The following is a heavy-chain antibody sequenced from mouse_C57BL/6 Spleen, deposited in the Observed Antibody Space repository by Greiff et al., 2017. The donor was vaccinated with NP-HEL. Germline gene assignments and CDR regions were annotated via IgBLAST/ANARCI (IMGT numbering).Heavy chain of an antibody. CDR1: GYTFTNYW. Sequence: QVQLQQSGAELVRPGTSVKMSCQASGYTFTNYWIGWAKQRPGHGLEWIGDIYPGAGYTNYNEKFKGKATLTADKSSSTAYMQFSSLTSEDSAIYCSARGVFYWYFDVWGTGTTVTVSS. CDR2: IYPGAGYT. J-gene: IGHJ1*03. V-gene: IGHV1-63*01. CDR3: ARGVFYWYFDV.